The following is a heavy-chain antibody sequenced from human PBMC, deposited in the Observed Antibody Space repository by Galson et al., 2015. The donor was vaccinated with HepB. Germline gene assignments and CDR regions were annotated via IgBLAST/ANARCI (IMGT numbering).Heavy chain of an antibody. CDR1: GFTVSSNY. Sequence: SLRLSCAASGFTVSSNYMSWVRQAPGKGLEWVSVIYSGGSTYYADSVKGRFTISRDNSKNTLYLQMNSLRAEDTAVYYCARVYLEWAADYYYGMDVWGQGTTVTVSS. D-gene: IGHD3-3*01. V-gene: IGHV3-66*02. CDR2: IYSGGST. CDR3: ARVYLEWAADYYYGMDV. J-gene: IGHJ6*02.